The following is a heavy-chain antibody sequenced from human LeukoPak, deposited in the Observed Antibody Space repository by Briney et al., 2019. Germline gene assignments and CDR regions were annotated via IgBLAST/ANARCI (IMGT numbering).Heavy chain of an antibody. D-gene: IGHD5-24*01. CDR1: GGTFSSYT. CDR3: ASSRGWRDGYKFDY. CDR2: ITPILGIA. V-gene: IGHV1-69*02. Sequence: GASVKVSCKASGGTFSSYTISWLRQAPGQGLEWMGRITPILGIANYAQKCQGRVTITADKSTSTAYMELSSLRSEDTAVYYCASSRGWRDGYKFDYWGQGTLVTVSS. J-gene: IGHJ4*02.